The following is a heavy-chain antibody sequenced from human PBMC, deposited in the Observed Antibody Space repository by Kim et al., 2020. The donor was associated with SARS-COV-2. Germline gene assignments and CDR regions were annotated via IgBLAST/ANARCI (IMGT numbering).Heavy chain of an antibody. D-gene: IGHD5-12*01. Sequence: QVYQGRVTITADEATSTAYMELSSLGSEDTAVYYCARPRGGGYAWGFDYWGQGTLVTVSS. CDR3: ARPRGGGYAWGFDY. V-gene: IGHV1-69*01. J-gene: IGHJ4*02.